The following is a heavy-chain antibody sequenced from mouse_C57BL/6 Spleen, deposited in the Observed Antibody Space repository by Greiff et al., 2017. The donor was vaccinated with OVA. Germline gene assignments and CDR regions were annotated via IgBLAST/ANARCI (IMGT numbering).Heavy chain of an antibody. V-gene: IGHV5-9*01. Sequence: DVKLVESGGGLVKPGGSLKLSCAASGFTFSSYTMSWVRQTPEKRLEWVATISGGGGNTYYPDSVKGRFTISRDNAKNTLYLQMSSLRSEDTALYYCARQGYSNYEAWFAYWGQGTLVTVSA. D-gene: IGHD2-5*01. CDR1: GFTFSSYT. J-gene: IGHJ3*01. CDR3: ARQGYSNYEAWFAY. CDR2: ISGGGGNT.